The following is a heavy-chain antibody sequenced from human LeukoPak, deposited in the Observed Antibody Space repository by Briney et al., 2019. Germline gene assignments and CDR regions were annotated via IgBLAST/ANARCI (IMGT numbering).Heavy chain of an antibody. J-gene: IGHJ4*02. Sequence: PSETLSLTCAVYGGSFSGYYWSWIRQPPGKGLEWIGEINHSGSTNYNPSLKSRVTISVDTSKNQFSLKLSSVTAADTAVYYCARLGQWLEFRYWGQGTLVTVSS. D-gene: IGHD6-19*01. V-gene: IGHV4-34*01. CDR1: GGSFSGYY. CDR3: ARLGQWLEFRY. CDR2: INHSGST.